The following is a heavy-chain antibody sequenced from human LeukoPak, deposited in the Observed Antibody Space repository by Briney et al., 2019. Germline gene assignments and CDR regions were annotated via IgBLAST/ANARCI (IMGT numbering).Heavy chain of an antibody. V-gene: IGHV3-30*04. CDR3: AKGYYGRAVRGGHLDY. CDR1: GFTFSSYA. Sequence: GGSLRLSCAASGFTFSSYAMHWVRQAPGKGLEWVAVISYDGSQKYYADSVKGRFTISRDSSKNTMYLQMNRLRAEDTAVYYCAKGYYGRAVRGGHLDYWGQGTLVTVSS. CDR2: ISYDGSQK. J-gene: IGHJ4*02. D-gene: IGHD2-15*01.